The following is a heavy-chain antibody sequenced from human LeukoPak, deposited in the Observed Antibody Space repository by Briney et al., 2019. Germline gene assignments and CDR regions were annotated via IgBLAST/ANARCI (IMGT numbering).Heavy chain of an antibody. CDR2: IRHDGSYQ. CDR3: AKNRDSSDYPRDFDY. V-gene: IGHV3-30*02. CDR1: RFTFSSYG. J-gene: IGHJ4*02. D-gene: IGHD6-19*01. Sequence: GGSLRLSCAASRFTFSSYGMHWVRPTPGKGLEWVAFIRHDGSYQQYADSVKGRFTVSRDNSKDTVCLQMNSLRTEDTAVYYCAKNRDSSDYPRDFDYWGQGTLVTVSS.